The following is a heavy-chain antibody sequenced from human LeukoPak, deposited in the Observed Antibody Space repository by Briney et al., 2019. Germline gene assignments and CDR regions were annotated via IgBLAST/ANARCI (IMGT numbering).Heavy chain of an antibody. J-gene: IGHJ3*02. V-gene: IGHV3-49*03. Sequence: PGGSLRLSCTASGFSFGDYARTWFRQAPGKGLEWVGFIRAKAYGGTTEYAASVKGRFTISRDDSKSIAYLQMNSLQTEDTAVYFCTRVPIRTVTMIIVIRGHDAFDIWGQGTMVTVSS. CDR2: IRAKAYGGTT. CDR1: GFSFGDYA. CDR3: TRVPIRTVTMIIVIRGHDAFDI. D-gene: IGHD3-22*01.